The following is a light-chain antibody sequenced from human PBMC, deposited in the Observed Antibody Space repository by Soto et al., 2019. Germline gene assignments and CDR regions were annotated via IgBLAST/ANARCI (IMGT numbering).Light chain of an antibody. V-gene: IGKV3-15*01. Sequence: EIVMTQSPATLYVSPGERATLSCRASQSVSSNLAWYQQKPGQAPRLLIYGASNRATGIPARFSGSGSGTEFTLTISSLQSEDFAVYYCQQYNNWPPWTFGTGTKVDIK. CDR1: QSVSSN. CDR3: QQYNNWPPWT. J-gene: IGKJ1*01. CDR2: GAS.